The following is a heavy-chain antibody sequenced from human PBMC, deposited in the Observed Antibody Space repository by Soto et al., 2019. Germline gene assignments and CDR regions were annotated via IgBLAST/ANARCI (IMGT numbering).Heavy chain of an antibody. J-gene: IGHJ4*02. Sequence: SQTLSITCAISGDSVSSNTAAWNWIRQSPSRGLEWLGRTYYRPKWSNDYTVSVKSRITINPDTSKNHFSLQLNSVTSEDTAVYYCARDRDSSSWFDYWGQGTLVTVS. D-gene: IGHD6-13*01. CDR3: ARDRDSSSWFDY. V-gene: IGHV6-1*01. CDR1: GDSVSSNTAA. CDR2: TYYRPKWSN.